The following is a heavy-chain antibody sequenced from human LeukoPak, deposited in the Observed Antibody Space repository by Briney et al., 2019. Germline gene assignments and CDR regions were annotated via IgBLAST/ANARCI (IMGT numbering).Heavy chain of an antibody. Sequence: SVKVSCKASGATFTTYAIIWVRQAPGQGLEWMGGIIPVFGTANYAQRFQGRVTISTDESTSTAYMELTSLRSEDTAVYYCARQQGLQNLNFDYWGQGTLVTVSS. D-gene: IGHD4-11*01. CDR1: GATFTTYA. CDR2: IIPVFGTA. J-gene: IGHJ4*02. CDR3: ARQQGLQNLNFDY. V-gene: IGHV1-69*05.